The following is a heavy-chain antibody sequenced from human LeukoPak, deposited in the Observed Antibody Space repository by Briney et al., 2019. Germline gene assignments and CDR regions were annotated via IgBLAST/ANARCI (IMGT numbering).Heavy chain of an antibody. Sequence: ASVKVSCKASGYTFTSYGISWVRQAPGQVLEWMGWISAYNGNTNYAQKLQGRVTMTTDTSTSTAYMELRSLRSDDTAVYYCARGTLMITFGGVIVIEDYWGQGTLVTVSS. J-gene: IGHJ4*02. CDR2: ISAYNGNT. CDR3: ARGTLMITFGGVIVIEDY. V-gene: IGHV1-18*01. D-gene: IGHD3-16*02. CDR1: GYTFTSYG.